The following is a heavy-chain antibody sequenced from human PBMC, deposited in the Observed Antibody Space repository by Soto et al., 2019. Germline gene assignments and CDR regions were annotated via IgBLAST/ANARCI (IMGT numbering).Heavy chain of an antibody. V-gene: IGHV3-66*01. CDR2: IYSGGST. D-gene: IGHD2-15*01. Sequence: GGSLRLSCAASGFTVSSNYMSWVRQAPGKGLELASVIYSGGSTYYADSVKGRFTISRDNSKNTLYLQMNSLRAEDTAVYYCAKYCSGGSCYFDYWGQGTLVTVSS. CDR1: GFTVSSNY. CDR3: AKYCSGGSCYFDY. J-gene: IGHJ4*02.